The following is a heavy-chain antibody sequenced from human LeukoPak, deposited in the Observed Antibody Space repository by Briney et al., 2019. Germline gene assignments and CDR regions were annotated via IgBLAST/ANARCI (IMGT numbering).Heavy chain of an antibody. Sequence: PSETPSPTCTVSGGSLSSYHWRWVRQPPREGPGWVWDIFYSGSTNYNPSLKSRVTISVDTSKNQFSLKLSSVTAADTAVYYCARSRTMRYDILTGHYGMDVWGKGTTVTVSS. V-gene: IGHV4-59*01. J-gene: IGHJ6*04. D-gene: IGHD3-9*01. CDR2: IFYSGST. CDR1: GGSLSSYH. CDR3: ARSRTMRYDILTGHYGMDV.